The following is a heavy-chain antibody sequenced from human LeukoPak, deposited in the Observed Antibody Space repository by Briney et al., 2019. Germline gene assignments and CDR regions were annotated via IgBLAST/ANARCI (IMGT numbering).Heavy chain of an antibody. J-gene: IGHJ4*02. CDR2: INPSGGST. CDR1: GYTFTSYY. Sequence: ASVKVSCKASGYTFTSYYMHWVRQAPGQGLEWMGIINPSGGSTNYAQKFQGRVTMTRDTSISTAYMELSRLRSDDTALYYCATYSSGWYALDYWGQGTLVTVSS. CDR3: ATYSSGWYALDY. V-gene: IGHV1-2*02. D-gene: IGHD6-19*01.